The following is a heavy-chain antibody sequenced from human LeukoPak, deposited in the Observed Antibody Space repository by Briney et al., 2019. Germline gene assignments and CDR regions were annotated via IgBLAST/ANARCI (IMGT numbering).Heavy chain of an antibody. CDR2: ISGSGGST. CDR1: GFTFSSYA. J-gene: IGHJ4*02. D-gene: IGHD6-19*01. CDR3: AREGGWYVFDY. Sequence: GGSLRLSCAASGFTFSSYAMSWVRQAPGKGLEWVSAISGSGGSTYYADSVKGRSTISRDNSKNTLYLQMNSLRAEDMAVYYCAREGGWYVFDYWGQGTLVTVSS. V-gene: IGHV3-23*01.